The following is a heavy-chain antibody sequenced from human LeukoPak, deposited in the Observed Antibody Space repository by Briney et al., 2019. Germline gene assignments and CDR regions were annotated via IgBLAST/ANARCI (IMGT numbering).Heavy chain of an antibody. Sequence: SETLSLTCTVSGGSISSYYWSWIRQPPGKGLEWIGYIYYSGSTNYNPSLKSRVTISEDTSKNQFSLKLTSVTAADTAVYYCARDTYYYGSGTYYFNYWGQGTLVTVSS. J-gene: IGHJ4*02. V-gene: IGHV4-59*12. CDR3: ARDTYYYGSGTYYFNY. D-gene: IGHD3-10*01. CDR1: GGSISSYY. CDR2: IYYSGST.